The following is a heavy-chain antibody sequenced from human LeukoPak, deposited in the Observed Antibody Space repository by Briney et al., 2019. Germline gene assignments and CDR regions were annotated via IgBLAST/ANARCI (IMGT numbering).Heavy chain of an antibody. CDR2: IYIGGRT. J-gene: IGHJ4*02. Sequence: PGGSLRLSCAASGFTFSSYSMNWVRQAPGKGLEWLSVIYIGGRTYYADSVKDRFTISRDNSKNTLYLQMNSLRVEDTAVYSCASEKSSYGPGNPGGFDYWGRGTLVTVSS. V-gene: IGHV3-66*01. CDR3: ASEKSSYGPGNPGGFDY. CDR1: GFTFSSYS. D-gene: IGHD3-10*01.